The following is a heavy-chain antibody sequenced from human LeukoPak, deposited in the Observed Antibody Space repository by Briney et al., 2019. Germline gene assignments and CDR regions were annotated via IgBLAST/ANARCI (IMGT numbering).Heavy chain of an antibody. CDR3: VRHNLYALDY. CDR2: IFPGNSNT. V-gene: IGHV5-51*01. CDR1: GYTFASYW. Sequence: PGESLKTSSKGSGYTFASYWIGWARQMPGKGLEWMAIIFPGNSNTVYNPSFQGQVTISADKAISTAYLQWRGLQASDTAIYYCVRHNLYALDYWGQGTLVTVSS. J-gene: IGHJ4*02. D-gene: IGHD2/OR15-2a*01.